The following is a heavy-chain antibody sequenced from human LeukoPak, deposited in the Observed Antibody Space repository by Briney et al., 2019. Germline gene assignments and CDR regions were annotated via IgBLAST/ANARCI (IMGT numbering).Heavy chain of an antibody. CDR3: ARTGGSYYWTYNWFDP. J-gene: IGHJ5*02. CDR1: GGSFSGYY. D-gene: IGHD1-26*01. Sequence: SETLSLTCAVYGGSFSGYYWSWIRQPPGEGLEWIGEINHSGSTNYNPSLKSRVTISVDTSKNQFSLKLSSVTAADTAVYYCARTGGSYYWTYNWFDPWGQGTLVTVSS. CDR2: INHSGST. V-gene: IGHV4-34*01.